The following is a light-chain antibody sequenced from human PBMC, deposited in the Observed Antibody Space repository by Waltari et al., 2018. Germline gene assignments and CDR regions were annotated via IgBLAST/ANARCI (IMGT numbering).Light chain of an antibody. Sequence: QSALTQPPSASGSPGQSVTISCTGTRSDIGIYNYVSLYQHHPGKAPKLIISEGNERPSGGPDRFSGSNSGNTASLTVSGLQPEDEAYYYCNSYAGSNTYVFGTGTRVSVL. CDR2: EGN. CDR1: RSDIGIYNY. CDR3: NSYAGSNTYV. J-gene: IGLJ1*01. V-gene: IGLV2-8*01.